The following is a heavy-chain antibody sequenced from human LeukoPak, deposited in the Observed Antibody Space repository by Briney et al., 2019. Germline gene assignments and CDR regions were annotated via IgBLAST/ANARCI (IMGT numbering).Heavy chain of an antibody. CDR2: IYSGGST. V-gene: IGHV3-53*01. D-gene: IGHD4-17*01. J-gene: IGHJ4*02. Sequence: GGSLRLSCAASGFTVSSNYMSWVRQAPGKGLEWVSVIYSGGSTYYADSVKGRFTTSRDNSKNTLYLQMNSLRAGDTAVYYCASAMTTVTRLDYWGQGTLVTVSS. CDR3: ASAMTTVTRLDY. CDR1: GFTVSSNY.